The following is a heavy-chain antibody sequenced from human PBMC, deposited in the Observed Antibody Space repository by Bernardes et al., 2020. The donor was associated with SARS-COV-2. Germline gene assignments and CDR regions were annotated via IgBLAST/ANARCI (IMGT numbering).Heavy chain of an antibody. CDR3: ARERSRRGHFDY. Sequence: SETLSLTCAVYGGSFSGYYWSWIRQPPGKGLEWIGEINHSGSTNYNPSLKSRVTISVDTSKNQFSLKLSSVTAADTAVYYCARERSRRGHFDYWGQGSLVTVSS. D-gene: IGHD3-10*01. V-gene: IGHV4-34*01. CDR2: INHSGST. J-gene: IGHJ4*02. CDR1: GGSFSGYY.